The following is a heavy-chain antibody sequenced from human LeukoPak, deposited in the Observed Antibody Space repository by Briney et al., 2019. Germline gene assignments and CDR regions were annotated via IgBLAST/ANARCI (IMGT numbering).Heavy chain of an antibody. Sequence: SETLSLTCAVSGYSISSGYCWGWIRQPPGKGLEWIGSIYHSGSTNYNPSLKSRVTISVDTSKNQFSLKLSSVTAADTAVYYCARGSGWAHYYYYYMDVWGKGTTVTVSS. CDR3: ARGSGWAHYYYYYMDV. D-gene: IGHD6-19*01. CDR1: GYSISSGYC. J-gene: IGHJ6*03. CDR2: IYHSGST. V-gene: IGHV4-38-2*01.